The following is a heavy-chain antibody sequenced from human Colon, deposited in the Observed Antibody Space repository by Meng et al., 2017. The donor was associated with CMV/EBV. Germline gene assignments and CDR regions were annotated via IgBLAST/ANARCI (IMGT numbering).Heavy chain of an antibody. CDR3: ARNIEMAAMRGCFDY. D-gene: IGHD5-24*01. CDR1: GFTFSSSV. CDR2: ISGSGRDT. J-gene: IGHJ4*02. V-gene: IGHV3-23*01. Sequence: GGSLRLSCAASGFTFSSSVMSWVRQAPGKGLQWFATISGSGRDTFYEDSLQGRFSISRDNSKNTLLLQMTSLRAEDTAVYYCARNIEMAAMRGCFDYWGQGTPVTVSS.